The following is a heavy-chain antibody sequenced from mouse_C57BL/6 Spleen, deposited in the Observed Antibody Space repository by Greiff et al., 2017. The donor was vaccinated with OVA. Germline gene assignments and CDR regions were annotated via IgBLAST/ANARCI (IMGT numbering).Heavy chain of an antibody. J-gene: IGHJ2*01. CDR2: IKPNNGGT. D-gene: IGHD1-1*01. CDR3: ARSTTVPSFFAY. CDR1: GYTFTDYN. Sequence: EVQLQQSGPELVKPGASVKMSCKASGYTFTDYNMHWVKQSHGKSLEWIGYIKPNNGGTSYNQKFKGKATLTVNKSSSTAYMELRRLTSEDSAVYYCARSTTVPSFFAYWGQGTPLTVSS. V-gene: IGHV1-22*01.